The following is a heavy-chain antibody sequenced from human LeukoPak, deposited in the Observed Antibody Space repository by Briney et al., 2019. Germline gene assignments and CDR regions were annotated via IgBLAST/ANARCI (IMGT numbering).Heavy chain of an antibody. Sequence: SETLSLTCNVSGASISRSTYYWGWLRQPPGKGLEWIGSIHYSGSTFYNPSLKSRPTISVDTSKNQFSLNLRSVTAADTAVYYCARDGAPATGGSYYRWGQGTLVAVFS. V-gene: IGHV4-39*07. CDR1: GASISRSTYY. J-gene: IGHJ4*02. D-gene: IGHD3-10*01. CDR3: ARDGAPATGGSYYR. CDR2: IHYSGST.